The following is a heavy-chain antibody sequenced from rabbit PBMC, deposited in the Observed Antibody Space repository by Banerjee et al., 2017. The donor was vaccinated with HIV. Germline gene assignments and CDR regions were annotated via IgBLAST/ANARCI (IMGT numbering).Heavy chain of an antibody. Sequence: QSLEESGGDLVQPGGSLTLTCTASGFSFSSSYYMSWVRQAPGKGLEWIACIYAGSSGSTYYASWAKGRFTISKTSSTTVTLQMTSLTAADTATYFCARDAGTTYYSGYFNLWGPGTPSPS. D-gene: IGHD8-1*01. J-gene: IGHJ4*01. CDR2: IYAGSSGST. V-gene: IGHV1S40*01. CDR3: ARDAGTTYYSGYFNL. CDR1: GFSFSSSYY.